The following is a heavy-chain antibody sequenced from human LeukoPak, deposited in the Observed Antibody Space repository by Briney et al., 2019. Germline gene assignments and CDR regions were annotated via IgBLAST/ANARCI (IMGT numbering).Heavy chain of an antibody. D-gene: IGHD3-22*01. CDR1: GGTFSSYA. CDR2: IIPIFGTA. V-gene: IGHV1-69*13. Sequence: SVTVSCKASGGTFSSYAISWVRQAPGQGLEWMGGIIPIFGTANYAQKFQGRVTITADESTSTAYMELSSLRSEDTAVYYCARGGYYDSSGPLDYWGQGTLITVSS. J-gene: IGHJ4*02. CDR3: ARGGYYDSSGPLDY.